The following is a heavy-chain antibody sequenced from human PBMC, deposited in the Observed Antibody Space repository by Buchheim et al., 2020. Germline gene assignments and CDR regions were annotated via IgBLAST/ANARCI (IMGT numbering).Heavy chain of an antibody. J-gene: IGHJ3*02. Sequence: QVQLVQSGAEVKKPGSSVKVSCKASGGTFSSYAISWVRQAPGQGLEWMGRIIPILVIANYAQKFQGRVTITADKSTSTAYMELSSLRSEDTAVYYCASSPLSSYYYDSSGSAFDIWGQGT. V-gene: IGHV1-69*04. CDR3: ASSPLSSYYYDSSGSAFDI. CDR1: GGTFSSYA. CDR2: IIPILVIA. D-gene: IGHD3-22*01.